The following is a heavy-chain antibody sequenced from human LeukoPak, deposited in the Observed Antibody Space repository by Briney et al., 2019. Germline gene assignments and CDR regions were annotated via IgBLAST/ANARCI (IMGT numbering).Heavy chain of an antibody. CDR3: ARDFGRGYNWFDP. D-gene: IGHD3-3*01. Sequence: PSETLSLTCTVSGGSISSNYWSWIRQPPGKGLEWIGYIYSSGSTNYNPSLKSRVTISVGTSKNQLSLKLSSATAADTAVYYCARDFGRGYNWFDPWGQGTPVTVSS. V-gene: IGHV4-59*01. CDR2: IYSSGST. J-gene: IGHJ5*02. CDR1: GGSISSNY.